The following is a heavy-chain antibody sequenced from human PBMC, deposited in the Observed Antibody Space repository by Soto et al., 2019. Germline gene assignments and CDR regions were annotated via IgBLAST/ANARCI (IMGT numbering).Heavy chain of an antibody. V-gene: IGHV1-69*13. CDR2: IIPIFGTA. CDR1: GGTFSSYA. D-gene: IGHD3-22*01. J-gene: IGHJ5*02. Sequence: SVKVSCKASGGTFSSYAISWVRQAPGQGLEWMGGIIPIFGTANYAQKFQVRVTITADESTSTAYMELSSLRSEDTAVYYCARSPDSSGYNWFDPWGQGTLVTVSS. CDR3: ARSPDSSGYNWFDP.